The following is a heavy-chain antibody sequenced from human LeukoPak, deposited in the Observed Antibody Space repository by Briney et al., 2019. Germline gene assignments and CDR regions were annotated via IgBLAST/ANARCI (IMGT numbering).Heavy chain of an antibody. Sequence: GGSLRISCAASGFTFSSYSMNWVRQAPGKGLEWVSSISSSSSYIYYADSVKRRFTISRDNAKNSLYLQMNSLRAEDTAVYYCATQGYGDYVYWGQGTLVTVSS. CDR2: ISSSSSYI. CDR3: ATQGYGDYVY. D-gene: IGHD4-17*01. CDR1: GFTFSSYS. J-gene: IGHJ4*02. V-gene: IGHV3-21*01.